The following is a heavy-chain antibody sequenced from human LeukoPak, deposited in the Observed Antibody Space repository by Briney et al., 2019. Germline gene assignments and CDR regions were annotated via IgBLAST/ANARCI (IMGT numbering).Heavy chain of an antibody. CDR1: GFTFNRHA. CDR3: VRDRDIVVVITFDY. D-gene: IGHD3-22*01. Sequence: PGGSLRLSCAASGFTFNRHAMSCGRQAPGRGLGWVSAISGSGGNTYYADSVEGRFTISRDNSKNTLYLQMDRLRVEDSAVYYCVRDRDIVVVITFDYWGQGTLVTVSS. CDR2: ISGSGGNT. J-gene: IGHJ4*02. V-gene: IGHV3-23*01.